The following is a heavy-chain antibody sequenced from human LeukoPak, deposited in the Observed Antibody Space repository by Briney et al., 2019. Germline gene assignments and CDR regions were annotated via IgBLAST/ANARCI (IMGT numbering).Heavy chain of an antibody. V-gene: IGHV1-8*01. CDR1: GYTFTSYD. D-gene: IGHD2-21*01. CDR3: ARQAHIRRNWFDP. CDR2: MNPNSGNT. Sequence: ASVKVSCKASGYTFTSYDISWVRQATGQGLEWMGWMNPNSGNTGYAQKFQGRVTMTRNTSISTAYMELSSLRSEDTAVYYCARQAHIRRNWFDPWGQGTLVTVSS. J-gene: IGHJ5*02.